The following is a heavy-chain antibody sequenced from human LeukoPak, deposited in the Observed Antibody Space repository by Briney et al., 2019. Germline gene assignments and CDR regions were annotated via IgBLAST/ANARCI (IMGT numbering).Heavy chain of an antibody. D-gene: IGHD6-19*01. Sequence: GGSLRLSCAASGFTFSSYGMHWVRQAPGKGLEWVAVISYDGSNKYYADSVKGRFTISRDDSKNTLYLQMNSLRAEDTAVYYCARRSGIAVAGAFDYWGQGTLVTVSS. J-gene: IGHJ4*02. CDR2: ISYDGSNK. CDR3: ARRSGIAVAGAFDY. CDR1: GFTFSSYG. V-gene: IGHV3-30*03.